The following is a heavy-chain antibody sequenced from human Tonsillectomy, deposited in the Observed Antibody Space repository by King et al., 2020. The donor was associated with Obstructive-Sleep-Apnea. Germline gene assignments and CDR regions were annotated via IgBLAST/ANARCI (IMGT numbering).Heavy chain of an antibody. CDR1: GFTFSTYG. CDR2: ISYHGSNK. Sequence: VQLVESGGGVVQPGRSLRLSCAASGFTFSTYGMHWVRQAPGKGLEWVAVISYHGSNKYYADPVKGRFPISRDNSKNTLYLQMNSLRADDTAVYYCAKDQSKVVHPRAMDYWGQGTLVTVSS. CDR3: AKDQSKVVHPRAMDY. D-gene: IGHD2-2*01. J-gene: IGHJ4*02. V-gene: IGHV3-30*18.